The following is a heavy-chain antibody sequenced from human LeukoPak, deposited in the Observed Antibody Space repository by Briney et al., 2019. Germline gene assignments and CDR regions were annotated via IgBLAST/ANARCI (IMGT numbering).Heavy chain of an antibody. D-gene: IGHD3-22*01. CDR1: GGSINYYY. Sequence: SETLSLTCTVSGGSINYYYWMWIRQPPGKGLEWIGYIYYSGSTNYNPSLKSRVTISVDTSKNQFSLKLSSVTAADTAVYYCARDDSSGSLAFDIWGQGTMVTVSS. J-gene: IGHJ3*02. CDR2: IYYSGST. V-gene: IGHV4-59*01. CDR3: ARDDSSGSLAFDI.